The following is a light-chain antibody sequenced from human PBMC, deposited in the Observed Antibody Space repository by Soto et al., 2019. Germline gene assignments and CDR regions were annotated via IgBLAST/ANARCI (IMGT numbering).Light chain of an antibody. CDR2: AAA. CDR1: QDISSY. Sequence: AIRMTQSPSSFSASTGDRVTITCRASQDISSYLAWYQQKVGKAPKLLIYAAATLQRGAPSRFRGSESGTVFNLTVYRWESEDFANYYCLESFSYPYTFGQGTKLEI. V-gene: IGKV1-8*01. J-gene: IGKJ2*01. CDR3: LESFSYPYT.